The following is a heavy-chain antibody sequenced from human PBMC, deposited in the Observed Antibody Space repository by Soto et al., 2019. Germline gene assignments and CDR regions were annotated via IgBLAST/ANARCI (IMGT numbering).Heavy chain of an antibody. D-gene: IGHD3-10*01. CDR1: GFPFSSYS. J-gene: IGHJ4*02. Sequence: EVQLVESGGGLVQPGGSLRLSCAASGFPFSSYSMNWVRQSPGKGLEWVSYISSSSSTIYYADSVKGRFTISRDNAKNSLYLQMNSLRAEDTAVYYCARANYYGSPGDFDYWGQGTLVTVS. CDR2: ISSSSSTI. V-gene: IGHV3-48*01. CDR3: ARANYYGSPGDFDY.